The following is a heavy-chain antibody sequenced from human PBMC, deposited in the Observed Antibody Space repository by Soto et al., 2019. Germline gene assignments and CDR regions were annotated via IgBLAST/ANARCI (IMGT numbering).Heavy chain of an antibody. D-gene: IGHD2-2*01. Sequence: SETLSLTCTVSGGSISSYYWSWIRQPPGKGLEWIGYIYYSGSTNYNPSLKSRVTISVDTSKNQFSLKLSSVTAADTAVYYCARSIVVVPAAIWMAFDPWGQGTLVTVSS. J-gene: IGHJ5*02. CDR3: ARSIVVVPAAIWMAFDP. V-gene: IGHV4-59*01. CDR2: IYYSGST. CDR1: GGSISSYY.